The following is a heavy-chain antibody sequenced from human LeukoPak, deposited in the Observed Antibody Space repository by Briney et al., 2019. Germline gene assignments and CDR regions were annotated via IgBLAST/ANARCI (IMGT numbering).Heavy chain of an antibody. Sequence: GGSLRLSCAASGFTFRNYDIHWVRQFPGRGLEWVSAIGIADDTHYPDSVKGRLTISRENAKNSLYLQMNSLRDGDTAVYYCVRGGIQVSGIDAFDIWGQGTMVTVSS. CDR1: GFTFRNYD. V-gene: IGHV3-13*01. J-gene: IGHJ3*02. CDR2: IGIADDT. D-gene: IGHD5/OR15-5a*01. CDR3: VRGGIQVSGIDAFDI.